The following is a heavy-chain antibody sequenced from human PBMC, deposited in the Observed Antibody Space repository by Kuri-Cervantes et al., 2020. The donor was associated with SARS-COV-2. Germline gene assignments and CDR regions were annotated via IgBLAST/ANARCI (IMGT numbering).Heavy chain of an antibody. Sequence: SGPTLVKPTQTLTLTCTFSGFSLSTSGVGVGWIRQPPGKALEWLALIDWDDDKRYSPSLKSRLTITKDTSKNQVVLTMTNMDPVDTATYYCARKKYYDFWSGHTMSWFDPWGQGTLVTVSS. D-gene: IGHD3-3*01. V-gene: IGHV2-5*02. CDR1: GFSLSTSGVG. CDR3: ARKKYYDFWSGHTMSWFDP. J-gene: IGHJ5*02. CDR2: IDWDDDK.